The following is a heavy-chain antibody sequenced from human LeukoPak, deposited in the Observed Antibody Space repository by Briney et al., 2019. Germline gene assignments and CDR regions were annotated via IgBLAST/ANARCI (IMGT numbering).Heavy chain of an antibody. J-gene: IGHJ6*02. CDR3: ARAGYCTNGVCYAYGMDV. CDR2: ISSSSSYT. D-gene: IGHD2-8*01. V-gene: IGHV3-11*06. CDR1: GFTFSDYY. Sequence: GGSLRLSCAASGFTFSDYYMSWIRQAPGKGLEWVSYISSSSSYTKYADSVRGRFTISRDNAKNSLFLQMNSLGAEDTAVYYCARAGYCTNGVCYAYGMDVWGQGTTVTVSS.